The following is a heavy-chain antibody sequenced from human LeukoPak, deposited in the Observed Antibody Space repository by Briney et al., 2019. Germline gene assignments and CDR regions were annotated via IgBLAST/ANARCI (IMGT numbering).Heavy chain of an antibody. CDR2: IYSGGST. CDR1: GFTVSNNY. V-gene: IGHV3-53*01. D-gene: IGHD6-19*01. J-gene: IGHJ4*02. Sequence: GGSLRLSCVVSGFTVSNNYMSWVRQAPRKGLEWVSLIYSGGSTYYADSVKGRFTISRDNSKNTLYLQMNSLRAEDTAVYYCAKDNRRHYTSGPNPDSLHWGQGALVTVSS. CDR3: AKDNRRHYTSGPNPDSLH.